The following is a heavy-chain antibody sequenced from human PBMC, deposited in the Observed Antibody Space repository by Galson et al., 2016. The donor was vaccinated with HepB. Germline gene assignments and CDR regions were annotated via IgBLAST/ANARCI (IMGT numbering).Heavy chain of an antibody. Sequence: SLRLSCAASGFTFNTYGMHWVRQPPGKGLEWVTITSFDGSEKYYADSVKGRFTISRDNSKNTLYLQMNSLRAEDTASYYCAEPFDSWNPYFDYWGQGTLVTVSS. V-gene: IGHV3-30*03. CDR3: AEPFDSWNPYFDY. D-gene: IGHD1-1*01. J-gene: IGHJ4*02. CDR2: TSFDGSEK. CDR1: GFTFNTYG.